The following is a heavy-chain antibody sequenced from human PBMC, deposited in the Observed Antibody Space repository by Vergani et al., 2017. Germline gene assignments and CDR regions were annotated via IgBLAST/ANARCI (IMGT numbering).Heavy chain of an antibody. V-gene: IGHV4-4*01. CDR1: GDSISSNNC. CDR3: ARAGLPFYAFYMDV. Sequence: QVQLQESGPGLVKPPGTLSLTCAVSGDSISSNNCWTWVRQPPGKGLEWIGEICHTEDTKYSPSLRGRINISVDTSKNQLSLKLTSVTAADTAVYFCARAGLPFYAFYMDVWGKGITVTVSS. J-gene: IGHJ6*03. CDR2: ICHTEDT. D-gene: IGHD2/OR15-2a*01.